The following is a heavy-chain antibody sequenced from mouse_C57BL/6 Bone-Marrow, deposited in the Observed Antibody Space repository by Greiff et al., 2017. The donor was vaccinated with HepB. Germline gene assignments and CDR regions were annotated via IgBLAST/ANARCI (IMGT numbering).Heavy chain of an antibody. CDR3: TADGGYAMDY. V-gene: IGHV14-4*01. CDR2: IDPENGDT. Sequence: EVQLVESGAELVRPGASVKLSCTASGFNIKDDYMHWVKQRPEQGLEWIGWIDPENGDTEYASKFQGKATITADTSSNTAYLQLSSLTSEDTAVYYCTADGGYAMDYWGQGTSVTVSS. J-gene: IGHJ4*01. D-gene: IGHD2-3*01. CDR1: GFNIKDDY.